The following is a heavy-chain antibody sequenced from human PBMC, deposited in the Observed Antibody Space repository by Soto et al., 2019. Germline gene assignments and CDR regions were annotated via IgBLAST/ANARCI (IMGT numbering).Heavy chain of an antibody. CDR2: MTGSGGDI. CDR1: GFTFSQYE. Sequence: EVHLVESGGGLVQPGVSLRLSCAASGFTFSQYEMNWVRQAPGKGLEWLAHMTGSGGDIIYADSVKGRFTISRDNAQNSLYLQLNSLRAEDPALYYCARSSGAYRPFYSWGQGTLDSVSS. D-gene: IGHD2-15*01. J-gene: IGHJ4*02. V-gene: IGHV3-48*03. CDR3: ARSSGAYRPFYS.